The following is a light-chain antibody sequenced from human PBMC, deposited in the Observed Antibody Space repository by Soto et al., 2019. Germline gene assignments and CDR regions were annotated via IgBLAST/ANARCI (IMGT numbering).Light chain of an antibody. Sequence: DIQMTQPPSTLSGSVGDRVTITCRSSQTSSSRLAWYQQQPGKAPKHLIYKASTLKRGDPSRFSGSGSGTDFTLTIICLQSEDFAVYYCQQYNNWPITFGGGTKV. J-gene: IGKJ4*01. V-gene: IGKV1-5*03. CDR1: QTSSSR. CDR2: KAS. CDR3: QQYNNWPIT.